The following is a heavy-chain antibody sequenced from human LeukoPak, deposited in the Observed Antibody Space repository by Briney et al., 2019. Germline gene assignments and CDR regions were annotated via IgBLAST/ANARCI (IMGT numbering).Heavy chain of an antibody. CDR3: ARGDTDSYYDFWSGVNWFDP. CDR1: GGTFSSYA. J-gene: IGHJ5*02. D-gene: IGHD3-3*01. V-gene: IGHV1-69*06. CDR2: IIPIFGTA. Sequence: SVKVSCKASGGTFSSYAISWVRQAPGQGLEWMGGIIPIFGTANYAQKFQGRVTITADKSTSTAYMELRSLRSDDTAVYYCARGDTDSYYDFWSGVNWFDPWGQGTLVTVSS.